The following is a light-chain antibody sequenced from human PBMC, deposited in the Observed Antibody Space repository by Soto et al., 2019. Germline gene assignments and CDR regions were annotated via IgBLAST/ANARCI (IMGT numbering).Light chain of an antibody. CDR2: KAS. V-gene: IGKV1-5*03. J-gene: IGKJ1*01. CDR1: QSISIY. CDR3: QQYNTYSGT. Sequence: DIQITQSPSSVSPSVRDRFTITCGASQSISIYLNWYQQKPGKAPKLLIYKASGLESGVPSRFGGSGYGTEFTLTISSLQSDDFATYYCQQYNTYSGTFGQGTKVDI.